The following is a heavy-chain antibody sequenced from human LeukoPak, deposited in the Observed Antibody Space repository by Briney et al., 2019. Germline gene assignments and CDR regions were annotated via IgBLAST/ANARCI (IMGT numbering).Heavy chain of an antibody. CDR1: GFTVSSNY. CDR2: IYSGGST. Sequence: GGSLRLSCAASGFTVSSNYMSWVRQAPEKGLEWVSVIYSGGSTYYADSVKGRFTISRDNSKNTLYLQMNSLRAEDTAVYYCARVYRQQLGRAFDIWGQGTMVTVSS. CDR3: ARVYRQQLGRAFDI. D-gene: IGHD6-13*01. V-gene: IGHV3-53*01. J-gene: IGHJ3*02.